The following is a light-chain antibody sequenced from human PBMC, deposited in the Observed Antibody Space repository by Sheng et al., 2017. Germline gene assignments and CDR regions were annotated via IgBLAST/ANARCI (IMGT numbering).Light chain of an antibody. Sequence: QSVLTQPPSASETPGQRVTISCSGSSSNIGSNTVNWYQQLPGTAPKLLIYNNNQRPSGVPDRFSGSKSGPSASLAISGLHSEDEADYYCATWDDSLNGPVFGGGTKLTVL. CDR1: SSNIGSNT. J-gene: IGLJ3*02. V-gene: IGLV1-44*01. CDR2: NNN. CDR3: ATWDDSLNGPV.